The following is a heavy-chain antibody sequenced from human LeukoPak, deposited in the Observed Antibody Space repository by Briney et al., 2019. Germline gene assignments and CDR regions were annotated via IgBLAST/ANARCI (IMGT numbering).Heavy chain of an antibody. V-gene: IGHV1-46*01. CDR2: IYPRDGST. J-gene: IGHJ4*02. Sequence: ASVKVSCKASGYTFTSNYIHWVRQAPGQGLEWMGMIYPRDGSTSYAQKFQGRVTVTRDTSTSTVHMELSSLRSEDTAVYYCASRGDGYSHFDYWGQGTLVTVSS. CDR3: ASRGDGYSHFDY. D-gene: IGHD5-24*01. CDR1: GYTFTSNY.